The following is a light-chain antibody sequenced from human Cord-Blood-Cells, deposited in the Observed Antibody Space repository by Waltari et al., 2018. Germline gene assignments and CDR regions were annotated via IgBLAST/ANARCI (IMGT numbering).Light chain of an antibody. V-gene: IGKV1-5*03. CDR3: QQYNGYST. CDR2: KAS. Sequence: DIQMTQSPSPLSASVGDRVTITCRASQSISSWSAWDQQKPGKAPKLLIYKASSLESGVPSRFSGSGSGTEFTPTFSGLQPDDFATDYCQQYNGYSTFGQGTKVEIK. CDR1: QSISSW. J-gene: IGKJ1*01.